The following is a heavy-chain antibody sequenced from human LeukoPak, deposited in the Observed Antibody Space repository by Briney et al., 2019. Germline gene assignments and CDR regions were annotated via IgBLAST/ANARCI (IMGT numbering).Heavy chain of an antibody. V-gene: IGHV4-59*01. Sequence: SETLSLTCTVSGGSIRSYYWSWIRQPPGKGLEWIGYIYYSGSTNHNPSLKSRVTISVDTSKNQFSLKLTSVTAADTAVYYCARVYYSSSYDYWYFDLWGRGTLVTVSS. CDR1: GGSIRSYY. J-gene: IGHJ2*01. CDR2: IYYSGST. CDR3: ARVYYSSSYDYWYFDL. D-gene: IGHD6-13*01.